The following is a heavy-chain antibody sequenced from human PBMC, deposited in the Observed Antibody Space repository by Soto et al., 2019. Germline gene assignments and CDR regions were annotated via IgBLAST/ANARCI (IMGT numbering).Heavy chain of an antibody. Sequence: SETLSLTCTVSRVSISDYFWSWIRQPPGKGLEWIGYIFHTGSTNYNPSLKSRVTISLDTSKKQFSLKLNSVTAADTAVYYCAREAYYYDSSAIPWGQGTLVTVSS. CDR3: AREAYYYDSSAIP. D-gene: IGHD3-22*01. V-gene: IGHV4-59*12. J-gene: IGHJ5*02. CDR2: IFHTGST. CDR1: RVSISDYF.